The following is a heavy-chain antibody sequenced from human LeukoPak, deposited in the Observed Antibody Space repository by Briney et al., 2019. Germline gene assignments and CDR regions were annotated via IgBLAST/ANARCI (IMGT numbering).Heavy chain of an antibody. CDR3: AKDWTGSKPFDL. J-gene: IGHJ2*01. Sequence: GGSLRLSCAASGFTFSSYAMSWVRQAPGKGMEWVSSISGSGGSTYYADSVKGRFTISRYNSKNTLYLQMDSLRAEDTAVYYCAKDWTGSKPFDLWGRGTLVTVSS. CDR1: GFTFSSYA. V-gene: IGHV3-23*01. D-gene: IGHD3/OR15-3a*01. CDR2: ISGSGGST.